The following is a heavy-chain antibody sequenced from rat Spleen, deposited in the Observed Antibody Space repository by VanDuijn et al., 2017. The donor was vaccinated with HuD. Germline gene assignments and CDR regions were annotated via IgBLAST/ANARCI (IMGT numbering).Heavy chain of an antibody. CDR1: GFTFNNYW. V-gene: IGHV5-58*01. J-gene: IGHJ4*01. D-gene: IGHD1-2*01. CDR2: ISPDGGDT. CDR3: GKDMNYYSTYPFYVMGA. Sequence: EVQLVESGGGLVQPGRSLKLSCVASGFTFNNYWMTWIRQAPGEGLEWLSSISPDGGDTYYPDSVKGRFTISRDNAENTVYLQMNSLRSEDTATYFCGKDMNYYSTYPFYVMGAWGQGTSVTVSS.